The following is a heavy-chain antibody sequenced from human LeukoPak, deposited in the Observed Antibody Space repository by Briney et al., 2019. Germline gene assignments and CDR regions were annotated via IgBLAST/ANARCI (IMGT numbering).Heavy chain of an antibody. D-gene: IGHD2-2*01. CDR2: IYYSGGT. Sequence: SETLSLTCTVSGGSISSYYWSWIRQPAGKGLEWIGYIYYSGGTNYNPSLKSRVTISVDTSKNQFSLKLSSVTAADTAVYYCARAIVPAATRYYFDYWGQGTLVTVSS. V-gene: IGHV4-59*01. CDR1: GGSISSYY. CDR3: ARAIVPAATRYYFDY. J-gene: IGHJ4*02.